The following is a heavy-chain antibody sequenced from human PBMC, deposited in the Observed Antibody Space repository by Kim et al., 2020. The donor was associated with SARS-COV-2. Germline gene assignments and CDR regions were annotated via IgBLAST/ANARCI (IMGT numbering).Heavy chain of an antibody. CDR1: GFIFSSYW. J-gene: IGHJ4*02. V-gene: IGHV3-74*01. CDR2: INSDGSTT. Sequence: GGSLRLSCAASGFIFSSYWMHWVRQAPGKGLVWVSRINSDGSTTTYADSVKGRLTISRDNAKNTLYLQMNSLRAEDTAVYYCARGTHGSSGWYDWGQGTLVTVSS. D-gene: IGHD6-19*01. CDR3: ARGTHGSSGWYD.